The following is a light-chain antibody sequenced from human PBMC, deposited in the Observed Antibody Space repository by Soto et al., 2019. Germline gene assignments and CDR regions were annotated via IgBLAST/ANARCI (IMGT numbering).Light chain of an antibody. J-gene: IGKJ1*01. CDR1: QSISSY. CDR3: HQRSNWPPWT. CDR2: DAS. Sequence: EIVLTQSPATLSLSPGERATLSCRASQSISSYLAWYQQKPGQAPRLLTYDASNRATGIPARFSGGGSGTDFTLTISSLEPEDFAVYYCHQRSNWPPWTFGQGTKWIS. V-gene: IGKV3-11*01.